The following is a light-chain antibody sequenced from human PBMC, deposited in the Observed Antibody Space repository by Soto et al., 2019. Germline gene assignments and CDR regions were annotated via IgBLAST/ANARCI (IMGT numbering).Light chain of an antibody. J-gene: IGLJ3*02. Sequence: QSALTQPASVSGSPGQSITISCTGTSSDVGGYNYVSWYQQHPGKAPKLMIYEVSNRPSGVSNRFSGSKSGNTASLIISGLQAEDEADYYYSSYTSSSTRVFGGGTKLTAL. V-gene: IGLV2-14*01. CDR2: EVS. CDR3: SSYTSSSTRV. CDR1: SSDVGGYNY.